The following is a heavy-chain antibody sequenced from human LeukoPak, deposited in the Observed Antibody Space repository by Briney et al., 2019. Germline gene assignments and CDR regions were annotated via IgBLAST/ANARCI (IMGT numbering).Heavy chain of an antibody. CDR3: AREGYCSGTSCASDY. Sequence: GGSLRLSCAASGFTVSSYYMSWVRQAPGKGLEWVSVIYSGGSTYYADSMKGRFTISRDNSKNTEFLQMNSLRPEDTAVYYCAREGYCSGTSCASDYWGQGTLVTVSS. V-gene: IGHV3-66*02. D-gene: IGHD2-2*01. CDR2: IYSGGST. J-gene: IGHJ4*02. CDR1: GFTVSSYY.